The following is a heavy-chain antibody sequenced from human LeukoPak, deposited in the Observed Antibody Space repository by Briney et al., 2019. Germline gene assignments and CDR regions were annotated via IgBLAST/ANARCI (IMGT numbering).Heavy chain of an antibody. CDR3: ARDLGGITMVRGVIRYNWFDP. CDR2: IYSRGST. Sequence: SETLSLTCIVSGGSISSSNYYWGWTRQSPGKGLEWIGSIYSRGSTNYNPSLKSRVTISVDTSKNQFSLKLSSVTAADTAVYYCARDLGGITMVRGVIRYNWFDPWGQGTLVTVSS. CDR1: GGSISSSNYY. D-gene: IGHD3-10*01. J-gene: IGHJ5*02. V-gene: IGHV4-39*07.